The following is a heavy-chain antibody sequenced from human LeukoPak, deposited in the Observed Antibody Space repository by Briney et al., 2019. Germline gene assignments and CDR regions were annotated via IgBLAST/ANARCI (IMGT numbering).Heavy chain of an antibody. CDR3: ARGDDYGDFDY. D-gene: IGHD4-17*01. V-gene: IGHV1-2*02. CDR1: GYTFTDYY. J-gene: IGHJ4*02. Sequence: ASVKVSCKASGYTFTDYYMHWVRQAPGQGLEWMGWINPNSGGTNYAQNFHGRVTMTRDTSITTAYMELSRLRSDDTAVYYCARGDDYGDFDYWGQGALVTVSS. CDR2: INPNSGGT.